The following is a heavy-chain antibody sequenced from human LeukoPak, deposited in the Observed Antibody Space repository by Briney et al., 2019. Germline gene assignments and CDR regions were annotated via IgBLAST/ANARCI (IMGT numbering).Heavy chain of an antibody. CDR2: ISPDTNYI. V-gene: IGHV3-21*01. CDR3: ARGRGTYYFYTY. J-gene: IGHJ4*02. CDR1: GFIFNNDN. Sequence: PGGSLRLSCAASGFIFNNDNMNWVRQAPGKGLELVSSISPDTNYIYYADSVKGRFTVSRDNAKNSLFLQMNSLRAEDTAVYYCARGRGTYYFYTYWGQGTLVTVSS. D-gene: IGHD2/OR15-2a*01.